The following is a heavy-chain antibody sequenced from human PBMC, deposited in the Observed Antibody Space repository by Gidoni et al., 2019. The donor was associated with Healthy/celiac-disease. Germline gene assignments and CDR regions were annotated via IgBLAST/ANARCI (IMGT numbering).Heavy chain of an antibody. CDR2: IFSNDEK. V-gene: IGHV2-26*01. J-gene: IGHJ4*02. CDR3: ARMMSYSGYDFGKNFDY. CDR1: GFPLSTARMG. Sequence: QVTLKESGPVLVKPTETLTLTCTVSGFPLSTARMGVSWIRQPPGKALEWLAHIFSNDEKSYSTSLKSRLTISKDTSKSQVVLTMTNMDPVDTATYYCARMMSYSGYDFGKNFDYWGQGTLVTVSS. D-gene: IGHD5-12*01.